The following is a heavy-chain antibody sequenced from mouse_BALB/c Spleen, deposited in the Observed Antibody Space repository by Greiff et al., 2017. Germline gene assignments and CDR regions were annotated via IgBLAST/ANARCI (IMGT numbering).Heavy chain of an antibody. CDR2: ISSGGST. CDR1: GFTFSSYA. D-gene: IGHD1-1*01. Sequence: EVMLVESGGGLVKPGGSLKLSCAASGFTFSSYAMSWVRQTPEKRLEWVASISSGGSTYYPDSVKGRFTISRDNARNILYLQMSSLRSEDTAMYYCARDYGTPYYAMDYWGQGTSVTVSA. CDR3: ARDYGTPYYAMDY. J-gene: IGHJ4*01. V-gene: IGHV5-6-5*01.